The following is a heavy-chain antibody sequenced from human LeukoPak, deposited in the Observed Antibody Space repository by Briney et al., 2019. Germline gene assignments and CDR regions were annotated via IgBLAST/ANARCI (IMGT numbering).Heavy chain of an antibody. D-gene: IGHD6-19*01. V-gene: IGHV4-59*01. CDR2: IYYSGST. CDR1: GGSISSYY. Sequence: PSETLSLTCTVSGGSISSYYWSWIRQPPGKGLEWIGYIYYSGSTSYNPSLKSRVTISVDTSKNQFSLKLNSVTAADTAVYYCARAVTTGFNSGWYSDYWGQGTLVTVSS. J-gene: IGHJ4*02. CDR3: ARAVTTGFNSGWYSDY.